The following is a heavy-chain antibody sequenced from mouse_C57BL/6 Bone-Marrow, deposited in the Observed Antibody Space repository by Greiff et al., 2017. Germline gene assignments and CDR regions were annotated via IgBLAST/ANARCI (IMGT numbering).Heavy chain of an antibody. CDR2: ISYDGSN. CDR1: GYSITSGSY. V-gene: IGHV3-6*01. D-gene: IGHD2-2*01. J-gene: IGHJ2*01. CDR3: ARDYYGYNGNCDY. Sequence: EVQLQESGPGLVKPSQSLSLTCSVTGYSITSGSYWNWIRQFPGNKLEWMGYISYDGSNNYNPSLKNRISITRDTSTNPFFLKLNSVTTEDTATYDGARDYYGYNGNCDYWGKGTTRTGSS.